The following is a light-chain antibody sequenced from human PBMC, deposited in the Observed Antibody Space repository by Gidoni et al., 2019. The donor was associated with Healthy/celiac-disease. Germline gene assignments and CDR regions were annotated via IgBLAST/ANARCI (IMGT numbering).Light chain of an antibody. V-gene: IGKV1-39*01. J-gene: IGKJ4*01. Sequence: DIQMTQSPSSPSASVGDRVTITCRASQSISSYLNWYQQKPGKAPKLLIYAASSLQSGVPSRFSGSGSGTDVTLTISSLQPEDFATYYCQQTYSTPPLTFGGGTKVEIK. CDR2: AAS. CDR1: QSISSY. CDR3: QQTYSTPPLT.